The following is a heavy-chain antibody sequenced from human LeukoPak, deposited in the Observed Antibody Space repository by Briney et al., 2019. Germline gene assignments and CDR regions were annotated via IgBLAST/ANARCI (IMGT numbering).Heavy chain of an antibody. D-gene: IGHD7-27*01. CDR3: ANSWGSGDYYYGMDV. Sequence: GGSLRLSCAASGFTVSINYMSWVRQAPGKGLEWVSVIYSGGNTYYADSVKGRFTISRDNSKNTVYFQMNSLRAEDTAVYYCANSWGSGDYYYGMDVWGQGTTVTVSS. J-gene: IGHJ6*02. V-gene: IGHV3-53*01. CDR2: IYSGGNT. CDR1: GFTVSINY.